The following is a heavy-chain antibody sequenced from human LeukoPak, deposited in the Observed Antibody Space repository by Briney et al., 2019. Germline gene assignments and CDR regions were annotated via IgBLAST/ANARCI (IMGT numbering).Heavy chain of an antibody. Sequence: GGSLRLSCAASGFTVSSKYMTWVRQAPGKGLEWVSVIYSGGTTYYADSVKGRFTISRDNSKNTLYLQMNSLRAEDTAVYYCARKRESSSSWYGGLAYWGQGTLVTVSS. D-gene: IGHD6-13*01. CDR2: IYSGGTT. V-gene: IGHV3-66*01. J-gene: IGHJ4*02. CDR1: GFTVSSKY. CDR3: ARKRESSSSWYGGLAY.